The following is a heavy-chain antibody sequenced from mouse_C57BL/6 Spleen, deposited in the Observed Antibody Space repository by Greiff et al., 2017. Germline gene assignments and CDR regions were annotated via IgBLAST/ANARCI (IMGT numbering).Heavy chain of an antibody. CDR1: GYTFTDYN. D-gene: IGHD1-1*01. V-gene: IGHV1-18*01. Sequence: VQLQQSGPELVKPGASVKIPCKASGYTFTDYNMDWVKQSHGKSLEWIGDINPNNGGTIYNQKFKGKATLTVDKSSSTAYMELRSLTSEDTAVYYCAREGNYGSSQAWFAYWGQGTLVTVSA. CDR2: INPNNGGT. CDR3: AREGNYGSSQAWFAY. J-gene: IGHJ3*01.